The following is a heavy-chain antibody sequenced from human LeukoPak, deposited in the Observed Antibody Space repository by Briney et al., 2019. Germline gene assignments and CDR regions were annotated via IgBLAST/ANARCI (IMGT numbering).Heavy chain of an antibody. Sequence: GGSLRLSCAASGFTFSSYEMNWVRQAPGKGLEWVSYISSSGTTIYYADSLKGRFTISRDNAENSVYLQMNSLRAEDTAVYYCARPYYYASGSSYSDYWGQGTLVTVSS. J-gene: IGHJ4*02. CDR1: GFTFSSYE. D-gene: IGHD3-10*01. CDR2: ISSSGTTI. CDR3: ARPYYYASGSSYSDY. V-gene: IGHV3-48*03.